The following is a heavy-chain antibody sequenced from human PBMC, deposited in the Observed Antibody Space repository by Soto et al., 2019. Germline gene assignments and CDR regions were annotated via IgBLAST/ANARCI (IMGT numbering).Heavy chain of an antibody. J-gene: IGHJ4*01. CDR2: TNTGGNFA. V-gene: IGHV3-21*01. CDR3: AAGGDSVKNGPFDL. D-gene: IGHD2-21*02. Sequence: GGSPRLSCVGSGFTFRRFTMNWVRRAPGKGLEWVASTNTGGNFAYYADSVKGRFAISRDNANDSLFLQMNSLRAEDTAAYYCAAGGDSVKNGPFDLWGEGILVTVSS. CDR1: GFTFRRFT.